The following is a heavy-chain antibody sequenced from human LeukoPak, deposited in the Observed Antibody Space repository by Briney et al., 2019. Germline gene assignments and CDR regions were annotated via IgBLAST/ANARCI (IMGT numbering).Heavy chain of an antibody. J-gene: IGHJ4*02. CDR1: GYTFTIYY. D-gene: IGHD2-2*02. CDR3: ARNPPYCTSTDCYNDY. Sequence: ASVEVSCKASGYTFTIYYMHWVRQAPGQGLEWMGWINPNSGATTYAQRFQGRVTMTRDTPISTAYMELSGLTSDDTGVYYCARNPPYCTSTDCYNDYWGQGTLVTVSS. V-gene: IGHV1-2*02. CDR2: INPNSGAT.